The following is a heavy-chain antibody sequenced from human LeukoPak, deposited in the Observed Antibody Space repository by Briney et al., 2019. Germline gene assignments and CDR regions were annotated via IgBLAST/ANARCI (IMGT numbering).Heavy chain of an antibody. Sequence: SQTLSLTCTVSGGSISSSSYYWAWIRQPPGKRLEWIGSIYYSGSTYYHPSLKSRVIISVATSKNQFSLKLSSVTAADTAVYYCARQRSPDVNDAFDIWGQGTMVTVSS. V-gene: IGHV4-39*01. CDR3: ARQRSPDVNDAFDI. CDR2: IYYSGST. CDR1: GGSISSSSYY. J-gene: IGHJ3*02.